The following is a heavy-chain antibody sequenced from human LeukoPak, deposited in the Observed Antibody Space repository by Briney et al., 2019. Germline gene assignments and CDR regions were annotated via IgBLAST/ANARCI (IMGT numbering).Heavy chain of an antibody. J-gene: IGHJ4*02. Sequence: SETLSLTCTVSGGSIRSYYWTWIRQPPGKGLEWIGYIYHSGSTYYNPSLKSRVTISVDRSKNQFSLKLSSVTAADTAVYYCARGSPTIVGATNFDYWGQGTLVTVSS. CDR1: GGSIRSYY. D-gene: IGHD1-26*01. CDR2: IYHSGST. V-gene: IGHV4-30-2*01. CDR3: ARGSPTIVGATNFDY.